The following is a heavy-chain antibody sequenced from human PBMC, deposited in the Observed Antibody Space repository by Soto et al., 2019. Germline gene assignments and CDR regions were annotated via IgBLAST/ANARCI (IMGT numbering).Heavy chain of an antibody. CDR3: ARVVITTSYNWFDP. D-gene: IGHD3-22*01. Sequence: PSETLSLTCAVYGGSLSGYYWSWIRQPPGKGLEWIGEINHSGSTNYNPSLKSRVTISVDTSKNQFSLKLSSVTAADTAVYYCARVVITTSYNWFDPWGQGTLVTVPQ. CDR2: INHSGST. J-gene: IGHJ5*02. V-gene: IGHV4-34*01. CDR1: GGSLSGYY.